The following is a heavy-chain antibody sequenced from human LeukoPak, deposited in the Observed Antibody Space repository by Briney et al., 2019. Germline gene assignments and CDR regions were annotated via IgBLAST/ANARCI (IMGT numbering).Heavy chain of an antibody. V-gene: IGHV4-34*01. D-gene: IGHD3-10*01. CDR3: ARWVYGSGSYYQVSWFDP. Sequence: SETLSLTCAVYGGSFSGYYWSWIRQPPGKGLEWIGEINHSGSTNYNPSLKSRVTISVDTSKNQFSLKLSSVTAANTAVYYCARWVYGSGSYYQVSWFDPWGQGTLVTVSS. CDR2: INHSGST. CDR1: GGSFSGYY. J-gene: IGHJ5*02.